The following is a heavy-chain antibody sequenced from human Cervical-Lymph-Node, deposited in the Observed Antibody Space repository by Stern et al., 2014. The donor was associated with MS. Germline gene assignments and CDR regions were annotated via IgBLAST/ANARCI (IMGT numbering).Heavy chain of an antibody. CDR1: GFSLSTSGVG. CDR2: IYWDDDK. Sequence: QITLKESGPTLVKPTQTLTLTCTFSGFSLSTSGVGVGWIRQPPGKALEWLALIYWDDDKLYSPSLKSRLSITKDTSKTQVVLTMTNMDPVDTATYYCARGLEIRLWAAYWGQGTLVTVSS. D-gene: IGHD5-18*01. J-gene: IGHJ4*02. CDR3: ARGLEIRLWAAY. V-gene: IGHV2-5*02.